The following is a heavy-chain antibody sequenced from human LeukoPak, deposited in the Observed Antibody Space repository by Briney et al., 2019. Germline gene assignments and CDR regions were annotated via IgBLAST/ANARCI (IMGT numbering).Heavy chain of an antibody. CDR2: IRYDGSNR. D-gene: IGHD3-3*01. CDR1: GFIFSTYV. Sequence: GGSLRLSRTASGFIFSTYVMHWVRQAPGKGLEWVTFIRYDGSNRNYADSVKGRFTISRDNSKNTLYLQMNSLRAEDTAVYYCAKASSNYDFWSGFDYWGQGTLVTVSS. CDR3: AKASSNYDFWSGFDY. V-gene: IGHV3-30*02. J-gene: IGHJ4*02.